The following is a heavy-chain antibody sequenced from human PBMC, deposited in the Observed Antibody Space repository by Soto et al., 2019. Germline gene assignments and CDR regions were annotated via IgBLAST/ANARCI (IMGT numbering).Heavy chain of an antibody. Sequence: EVQLVESGGGRVMPGGCLRLSCAASGFTFSAYHMKWVSQAPGKGLEWVSSINPSSSHIYYADSVRGRFTISRDVSKHSVSLQMISLRTDVAALNYGARAYCRGGGCYLRLDAFDVWGQGTMVTVSS. V-gene: IGHV3-21*04. CDR2: INPSSSHI. D-gene: IGHD2-15*01. J-gene: IGHJ3*01. CDR3: ARAYCRGGGCYLRLDAFDV. CDR1: GFTFSAYH.